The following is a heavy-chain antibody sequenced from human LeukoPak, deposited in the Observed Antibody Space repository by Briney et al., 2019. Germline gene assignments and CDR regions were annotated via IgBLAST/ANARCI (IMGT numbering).Heavy chain of an antibody. V-gene: IGHV3-30-3*01. CDR1: GFTFSSYA. Sequence: GGSLRLSCAASGFTFSSYAMHWVRQAPGKGLEWVAVISYDGSNKYYADSVKGRFTISRDNSKNTLYLQMNSLRAEDTAVYYCARDFQDYYYGMDVWGQGTTVTVSS. J-gene: IGHJ6*02. CDR2: ISYDGSNK. CDR3: ARDFQDYYYGMDV.